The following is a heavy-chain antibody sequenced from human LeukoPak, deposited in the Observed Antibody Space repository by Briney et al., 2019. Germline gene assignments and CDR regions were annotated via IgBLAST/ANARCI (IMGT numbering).Heavy chain of an antibody. V-gene: IGHV3-23*01. D-gene: IGHD3-3*01. CDR2: ISGSGGNT. CDR3: AKDLRITYYDFWSGGFDY. CDR1: GFTFSSYA. Sequence: PGVSLRLSCAASGFTFSSYAMSWVRQAPGKGLEWVSAISGSGGNTYYADSVKGRFTISRDNSKNTLYLKMNRLRAEDTAVYYCAKDLRITYYDFWSGGFDYWGQGTLVTVSS. J-gene: IGHJ4*02.